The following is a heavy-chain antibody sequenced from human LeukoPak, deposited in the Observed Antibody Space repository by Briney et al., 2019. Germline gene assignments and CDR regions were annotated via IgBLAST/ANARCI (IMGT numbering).Heavy chain of an antibody. CDR1: GFTVSSNY. Sequence: GGSLRLCCAASGFTVSSNYMSWVRQAPGKGLEWVSVIYSGGSTYYADSVKGRFTISRDNSKNTLYLQMNSLRAEDTAVYYCARGQGIAAAGTLYFQHWGQGTLVTVSS. D-gene: IGHD6-13*01. CDR3: ARGQGIAAAGTLYFQH. V-gene: IGHV3-53*01. J-gene: IGHJ1*01. CDR2: IYSGGST.